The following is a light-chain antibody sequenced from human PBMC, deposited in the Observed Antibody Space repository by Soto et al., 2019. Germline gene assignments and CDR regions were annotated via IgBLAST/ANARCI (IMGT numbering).Light chain of an antibody. CDR2: GAS. Sequence: EIVLTQSQGTLSLSPGERATLSCRASQRVSSSYLAWYQQKPGQAPTLLIYGASRRATGITDRFSVSGSGKDFTLTISRREPDDFAVYNCDQYGSSPYTFSQGTKLEIK. CDR1: QRVSSSY. CDR3: DQYGSSPYT. J-gene: IGKJ2*01. V-gene: IGKV3-20*01.